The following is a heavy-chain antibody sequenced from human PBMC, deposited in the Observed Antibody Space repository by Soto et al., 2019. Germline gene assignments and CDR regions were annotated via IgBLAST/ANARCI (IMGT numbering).Heavy chain of an antibody. CDR2: ISSSSSTI. CDR3: ARDSTEEKLIAAAADYNWFDP. CDR1: GFTFSSYS. J-gene: IGHJ5*02. Sequence: GGSLRLSCAASGFTFSSYSMNWVRQAPGKGLEWVSYISSSSSTIYYADSVKGRFTISRDNAKNSLYLQMNSLRDEDTAVYYCARDSTEEKLIAAAADYNWFDPWGQGTLVTVSS. V-gene: IGHV3-48*02. D-gene: IGHD6-13*01.